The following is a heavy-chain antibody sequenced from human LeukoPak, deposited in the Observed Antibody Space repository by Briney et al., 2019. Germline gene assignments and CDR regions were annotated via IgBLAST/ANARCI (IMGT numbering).Heavy chain of an antibody. Sequence: LGESLKISCKGSGYNFANYWIGWVRQMPGKGLEWMGIIYPGDSDTTYSPSFQGQVTISADKSISTAYLQWSSLKASDTAMYYCARDQNQDGYNIFDSWGQGTLVTVSS. CDR3: ARDQNQDGYNIFDS. V-gene: IGHV5-51*01. D-gene: IGHD5-24*01. CDR2: IYPGDSDT. CDR1: GYNFANYW. J-gene: IGHJ4*02.